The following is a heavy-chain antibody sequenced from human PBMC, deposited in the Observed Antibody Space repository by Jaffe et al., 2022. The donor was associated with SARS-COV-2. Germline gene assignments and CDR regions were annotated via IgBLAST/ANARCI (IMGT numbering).Heavy chain of an antibody. V-gene: IGHV3-23*01. D-gene: IGHD3-22*01. CDR3: AKAPISMVVMGAFDC. Sequence: EVQLLESGGGLVQPGGSLRLSCAASGFTFNNYAMSWVRQAPGKGLEWVSTSGSLGNTYYADSVKGRFTVSRDNSKNTLYLQMNSLRAEDTAVYYCAKAPISMVVMGAFDCWGQGTLVTVSS. J-gene: IGHJ4*02. CDR2: TSGSLGNT. CDR1: GFTFNNYA.